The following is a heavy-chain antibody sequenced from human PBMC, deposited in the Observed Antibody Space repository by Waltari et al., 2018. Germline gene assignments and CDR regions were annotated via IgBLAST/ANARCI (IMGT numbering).Heavy chain of an antibody. CDR3: AKADSSCSSTSCYYFDY. CDR2: ISGSGGST. CDR1: GFTFSSYA. Sequence: EVQLLESGGGLVQPGGSLRLSCAASGFTFSSYAMSWVRQAPGKGLEWVSAISGSGGSTYYADSLKGRFTISRDNSKNTLYLQMNSLRAEDTAVYYCAKADSSCSSTSCYYFDYWGQGTLVTVSS. V-gene: IGHV3-23*01. D-gene: IGHD2-2*01. J-gene: IGHJ4*02.